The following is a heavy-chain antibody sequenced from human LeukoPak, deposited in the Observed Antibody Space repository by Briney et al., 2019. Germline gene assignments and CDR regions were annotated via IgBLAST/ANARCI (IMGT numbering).Heavy chain of an antibody. Sequence: ASVKVSCKGSGYTFTSYGINWVRQAPGQGLEWMGWISAYNGNTIYAQKFQGRVTMTEDTSTDTAYMELSSLRSEDTAVYYCATAVGYDFWSGLHGNYWGQGTLVTVSS. CDR2: ISAYNGNT. CDR1: GYTFTSYG. CDR3: ATAVGYDFWSGLHGNY. J-gene: IGHJ4*02. V-gene: IGHV1-18*01. D-gene: IGHD3-3*01.